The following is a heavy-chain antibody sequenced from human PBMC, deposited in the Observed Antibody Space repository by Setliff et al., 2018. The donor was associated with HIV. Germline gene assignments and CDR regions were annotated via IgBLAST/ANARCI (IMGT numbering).Heavy chain of an antibody. D-gene: IGHD6-6*01. CDR1: GFKFSSYE. V-gene: IGHV3-48*03. Sequence: GESLKISCAASGFKFSSYEMNWVRQAPGKGLEWISYIRSSGSPIYYADSAKGRFTISRDNAKNSLYLQMNSLRVEDTAVYYCARDGIAARWALDYWGQGIVVTVSS. CDR2: IRSSGSPI. J-gene: IGHJ4*02. CDR3: ARDGIAARWALDY.